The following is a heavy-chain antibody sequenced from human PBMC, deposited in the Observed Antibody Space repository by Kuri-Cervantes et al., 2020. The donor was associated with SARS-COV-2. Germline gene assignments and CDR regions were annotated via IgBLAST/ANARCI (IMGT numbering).Heavy chain of an antibody. J-gene: IGHJ5*02. CDR2: INPSGGAT. D-gene: IGHD5-24*01. Sequence: ASVKVSCKASGYTFSGNYMHWVRQAPGQGLEWMGMINPSGGATSYAQKLQGRVIMTRDTSTSTVYMELSSLRADDTAVYYCARGYGFNWFAPWGQGTLVTVSS. CDR3: ARGYGFNWFAP. V-gene: IGHV1-46*03. CDR1: GYTFSGNY.